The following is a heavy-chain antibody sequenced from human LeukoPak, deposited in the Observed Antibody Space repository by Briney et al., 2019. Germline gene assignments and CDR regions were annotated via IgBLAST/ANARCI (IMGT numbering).Heavy chain of an antibody. Sequence: GESLKISCWGSGYSFTSYWMHWVRQAPGKGPVWVSRIKTDGSSTSYADSVKGRFTISRDNAKNTLYLQMNSLRAEDTAVYYCARDLTSEWELLNWGQGTLVTVSS. CDR2: IKTDGSST. CDR1: GYSFTSYW. CDR3: ARDLTSEWELLN. V-gene: IGHV3-74*01. J-gene: IGHJ4*02. D-gene: IGHD1-26*01.